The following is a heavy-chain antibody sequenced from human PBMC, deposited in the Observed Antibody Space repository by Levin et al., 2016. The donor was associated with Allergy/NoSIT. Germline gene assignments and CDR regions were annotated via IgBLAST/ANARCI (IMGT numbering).Heavy chain of an antibody. V-gene: IGHV3-23*01. J-gene: IGHJ4*02. CDR3: VGGGY. CDR1: GFTFSSYA. Sequence: GGSLRLSCAASGFTFSSYATGWVRQAPGKGLEWVASISGSGGSTYYADSVRGRFTISRDNSKNTLSLQMSSLTVEETAVYYCVGGGYWGQGTLVTVSS. CDR2: ISGSGGST. D-gene: IGHD1-26*01.